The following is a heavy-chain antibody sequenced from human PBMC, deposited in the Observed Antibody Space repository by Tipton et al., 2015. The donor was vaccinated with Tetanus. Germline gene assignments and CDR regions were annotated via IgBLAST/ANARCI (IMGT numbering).Heavy chain of an antibody. J-gene: IGHJ6*02. Sequence: SLRLSCAASGFTFRTYWMSWVRQAPGKGLEWVANIKPDGSETYYVDSVKGRFTISRDNAKNSLSLQMNSLRVEDTAVYYCARDPPRGVAPKEYYYGTDVWGQGTTVIVSS. CDR1: GFTFRTYW. D-gene: IGHD3-10*01. CDR3: ARDPPRGVAPKEYYYGTDV. V-gene: IGHV3-7*03. CDR2: IKPDGSET.